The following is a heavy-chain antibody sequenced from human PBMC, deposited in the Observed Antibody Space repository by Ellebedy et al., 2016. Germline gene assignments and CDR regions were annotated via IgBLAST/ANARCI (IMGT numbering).Heavy chain of an antibody. J-gene: IGHJ3*01. D-gene: IGHD1-20*01. CDR2: VFHTGIA. V-gene: IGHV4-59*02. CDR3: AKWNGDWYAFDV. Sequence: SETLSLTCNVSGGSVSSDYWNWIRRPPGKELEWIGYVFHTGIAVYNPSLKSRVTMSVDTSRSQFSLTLTSVTAADTAVYYCAKWNGDWYAFDVWGQGTMVTGSS. CDR1: GGSVSSDY.